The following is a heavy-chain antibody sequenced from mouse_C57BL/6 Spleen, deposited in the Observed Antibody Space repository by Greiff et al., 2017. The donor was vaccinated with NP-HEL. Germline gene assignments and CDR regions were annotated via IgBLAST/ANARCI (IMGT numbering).Heavy chain of an antibody. J-gene: IGHJ1*03. CDR3: ARSAKWDGFDV. CDR2: IYPNSGSS. D-gene: IGHD4-1*01. V-gene: IGHV1-64*01. CDR1: GYTFTIYW. Sequence: QVQLQQPGAELVKPGASVKLSCKASGYTFTIYWMHWMKQRPGQGLEWIGMIYPNSGSSNYNEKFKNKATLTVDKSSSTAYMQLSSLTSEDSAVYYCARSAKWDGFDVWGTGTPVTVSS.